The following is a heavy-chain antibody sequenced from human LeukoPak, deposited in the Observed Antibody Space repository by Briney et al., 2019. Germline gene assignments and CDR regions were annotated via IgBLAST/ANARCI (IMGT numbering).Heavy chain of an antibody. CDR3: ARHSPVAANLYYYYYGMDV. D-gene: IGHD6-19*01. Sequence: AGGSLQISCKGSGSNFTSYWISGVRQLPGKGLEWMGRIDPSDSYTNYSPSFQGHVTISADKSISTAYLQWSSLKASDTAMYYCARHSPVAANLYYYYYGMDVWGQGTTVTVSS. CDR1: GSNFTSYW. CDR2: IDPSDSYT. J-gene: IGHJ6*02. V-gene: IGHV5-10-1*01.